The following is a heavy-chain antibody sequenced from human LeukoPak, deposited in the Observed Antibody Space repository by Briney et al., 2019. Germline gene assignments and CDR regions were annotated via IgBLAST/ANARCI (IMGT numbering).Heavy chain of an antibody. Sequence: GGSLRLSCAASGFTFSSYWMSWVRQAPGKGLEWVSVISGSGGRTYYIDSVKGRFTTSRDNSKNTLYLQMNSLRDDDTAVYYCAKGRGYGDYGSTFEYWGQGTLATVSS. J-gene: IGHJ4*02. CDR1: GFTFSSYW. D-gene: IGHD4-17*01. V-gene: IGHV3-23*01. CDR2: ISGSGGRT. CDR3: AKGRGYGDYGSTFEY.